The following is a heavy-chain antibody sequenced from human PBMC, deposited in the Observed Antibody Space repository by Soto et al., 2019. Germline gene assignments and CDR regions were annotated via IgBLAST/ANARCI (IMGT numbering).Heavy chain of an antibody. Sequence: QVQLVESGGGVVQPGRSLRLSCAASGFTFSSYGMHWVRQAPGKGLEWVAVIWYDGSNKYYADSVKGRFTISRDNSKNTRYLQMNSLRAEDTAVYYCARAPFYDFWSGYYIDYWGQGTLVTVSS. J-gene: IGHJ4*02. D-gene: IGHD3-3*01. V-gene: IGHV3-33*01. CDR3: ARAPFYDFWSGYYIDY. CDR1: GFTFSSYG. CDR2: IWYDGSNK.